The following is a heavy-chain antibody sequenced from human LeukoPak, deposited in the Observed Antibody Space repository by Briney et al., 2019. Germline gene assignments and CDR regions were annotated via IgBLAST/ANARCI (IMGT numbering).Heavy chain of an antibody. CDR2: INHSGST. CDR1: GGSFSGYY. CDR3: ARVRITMVRGVINYYYGMTS. Sequence: SETLSLTCAVYGGSFSGYYWSWIRQPPGKGLEWIGEINHSGSTNYNPSLKSRVTISVDTSKNQFSLKLSSVTAAETAVYYCARVRITMVRGVINYYYGMTSGAKGPRSPSPQ. V-gene: IGHV4-34*01. J-gene: IGHJ6*04. D-gene: IGHD3-10*01.